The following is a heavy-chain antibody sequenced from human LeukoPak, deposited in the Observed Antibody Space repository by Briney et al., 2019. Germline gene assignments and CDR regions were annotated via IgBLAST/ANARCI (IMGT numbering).Heavy chain of an antibody. CDR3: ARGYCSSTSCYDRPEYYYGMDI. Sequence: SETLSLTCTDSGGSISSGDYYWSWIRQPPGKGLEWIGYIYYSGSTYYNPSLKSRVTISVDTSKNQFSLKLSSVTAADTAVYYCARGYCSSTSCYDRPEYYYGMDIWGQGTTVTVSS. CDR1: GGSISSGDYY. V-gene: IGHV4-30-4*01. D-gene: IGHD2-2*01. CDR2: IYYSGST. J-gene: IGHJ6*02.